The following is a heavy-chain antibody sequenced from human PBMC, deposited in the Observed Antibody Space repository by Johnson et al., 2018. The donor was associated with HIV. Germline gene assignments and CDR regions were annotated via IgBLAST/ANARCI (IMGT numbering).Heavy chain of an antibody. CDR3: ARDGGIGSTREDAFDI. J-gene: IGHJ3*02. CDR2: ISFDGYNK. CDR1: GFTFSSYS. V-gene: IGHV3-30-3*01. Sequence: QVQLVESGGGVVQPGRSLRLSCAASGFTFSSYSVHWVRQAPGKGLEWVAVISFDGYNKYYADSVKGRFTISRDTSKNTLYLQMNSLRAEDTAVYYCARDGGIGSTREDAFDIWGQGTMVTVSS. D-gene: IGHD2-2*01.